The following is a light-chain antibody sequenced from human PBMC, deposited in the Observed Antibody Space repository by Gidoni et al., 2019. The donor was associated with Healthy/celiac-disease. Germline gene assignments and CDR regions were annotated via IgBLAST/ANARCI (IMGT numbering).Light chain of an antibody. J-gene: IGKJ5*01. Sequence: ESVWTQSPGTLSLSPGERATLSCRASQSVSSSYLAWYQQKPGQAPRLLIYGASSRATGIPDRFSGSGSGTDFTLTISRLEPEDFAVYYCQQYGSSASITFGQGTRLEIK. CDR1: QSVSSSY. CDR3: QQYGSSASIT. CDR2: GAS. V-gene: IGKV3-20*01.